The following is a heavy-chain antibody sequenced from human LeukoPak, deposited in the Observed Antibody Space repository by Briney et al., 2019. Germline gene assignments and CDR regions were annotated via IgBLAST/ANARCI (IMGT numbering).Heavy chain of an antibody. CDR3: AKTKGYSYGYYFDY. Sequence: GRSLRLSCAASGFTFSSYAMHWVRQSLGKGLEWVAVMSYDGFNKYYADSVKGRFTISRDNSKNTLYLQMNSLRAEDTAVYYCAKTKGYSYGYYFDYRGQGTLVTVSS. CDR1: GFTFSSYA. CDR2: MSYDGFNK. V-gene: IGHV3-30*18. J-gene: IGHJ4*02. D-gene: IGHD5-18*01.